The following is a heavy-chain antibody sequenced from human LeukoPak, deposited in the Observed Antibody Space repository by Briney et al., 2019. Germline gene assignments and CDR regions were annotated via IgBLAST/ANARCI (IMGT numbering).Heavy chain of an antibody. CDR3: ARRQRYYYDSSGYYHYFDY. CDR1: GYTFTSYD. V-gene: IGHV1-8*01. D-gene: IGHD3-22*01. CDR2: MNPNSGNT. Sequence: RASVTVSCKASGYTFTSYDINWVRQATGQGLEWMGWMNPNSGNTGYAQKFQGRVTMTRNTSISTAYMELSSLRSEDTAVYYCARRQRYYYDSSGYYHYFDYWGQGTLVTVSS. J-gene: IGHJ4*02.